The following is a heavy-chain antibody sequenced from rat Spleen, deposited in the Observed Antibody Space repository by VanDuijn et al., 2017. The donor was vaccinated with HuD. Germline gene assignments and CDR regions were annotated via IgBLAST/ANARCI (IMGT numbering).Heavy chain of an antibody. J-gene: IGHJ4*01. CDR2: ISPDGAST. V-gene: IGHV5-58*01. CDR1: GFTFSSYW. CDR3: VKEDA. Sequence: EVQLVETGGGLVQPGKSLKLSCVASGFTFSSYWMYWIRQAPGEGLEWVSSISPDGASTYYPDSVKGRFTISRDNAENTVYLQMNSLRSEDTATYYCVKEDAWGQGASVTVSS.